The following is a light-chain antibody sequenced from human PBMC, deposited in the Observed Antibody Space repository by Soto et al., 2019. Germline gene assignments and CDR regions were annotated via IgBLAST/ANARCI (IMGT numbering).Light chain of an antibody. Sequence: EIVMTQSPATLSVTPGERATLSCRASQSVSRNLAWYQQKPGQAPRLLIYDASTRATGTPARFSGSGSGTEFTLTISSLQSEDFAVYYCQQYGRSPTTFGHGTRLEIK. CDR2: DAS. V-gene: IGKV3D-15*01. J-gene: IGKJ5*01. CDR3: QQYGRSPTT. CDR1: QSVSRN.